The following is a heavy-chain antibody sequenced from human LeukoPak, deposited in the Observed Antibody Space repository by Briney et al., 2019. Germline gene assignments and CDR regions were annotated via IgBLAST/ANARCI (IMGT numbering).Heavy chain of an antibody. J-gene: IGHJ3*02. CDR1: GFTFSSYA. CDR3: VKSAGKDGYRDVFDI. V-gene: IGHV3-30-3*01. CDR2: ISYDGSNK. Sequence: GRSLRLSCAASGFTFSSYAMHWVRQAPGKGLEWVAVISYDGSNKYYADSVKGRFTISRDNSKNTLYLQMNGLRAEDTAVYHCVKSAGKDGYRDVFDIWGQGTVVSVSS. D-gene: IGHD5-24*01.